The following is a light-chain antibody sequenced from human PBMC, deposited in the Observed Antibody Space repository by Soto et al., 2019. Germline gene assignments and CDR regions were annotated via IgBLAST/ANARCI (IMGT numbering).Light chain of an antibody. Sequence: DIQVTQSPSSLSASVGDRVTITCRASQRISNYLNWYQQKPEKAPKLLIYATSSLQIGVPPRFSGSGSGTDFTLTMSSLQPEDLAPYYCQQSYSTPVFGQGTKVDSK. CDR1: QRISNY. J-gene: IGKJ1*01. CDR3: QQSYSTPV. V-gene: IGKV1-39*01. CDR2: ATS.